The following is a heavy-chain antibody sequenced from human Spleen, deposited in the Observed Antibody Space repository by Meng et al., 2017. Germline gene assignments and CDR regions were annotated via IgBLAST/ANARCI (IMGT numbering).Heavy chain of an antibody. CDR2: LGAHDGDT. V-gene: IGHV1-18*04. Sequence: QVQLVQSGAEVKKPGASVKVSCRASGYTFRNYGVTWVRQAPGQGLEWMAWLGAHDGDTSHAPRFQGRVTVTADRPTATAYMELWNLRSDDTGVYYCARGTPGRRYAEYWGQGTLVTVSS. CDR3: ARGTPGRRYAEY. CDR1: GYTFRNYG. J-gene: IGHJ4*02. D-gene: IGHD3-10*01.